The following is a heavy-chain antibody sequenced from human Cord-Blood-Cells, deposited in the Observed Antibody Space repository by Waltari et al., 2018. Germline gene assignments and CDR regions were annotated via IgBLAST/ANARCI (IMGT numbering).Heavy chain of an antibody. V-gene: IGHV4-59*01. D-gene: IGHD3-3*01. CDR2: IHYSGST. J-gene: IGHJ4*02. Sequence: QVQLQESGPGLVKPSETLSLTCTVSGGSISSYYWSWIRQPPGKGLEWIGYIHYSGSTNYNPSLKSRVTISVDTSKNQFSLKLSSVTAADTAVYYCARAYYDFWSGYYFDYWGQGTLVTVSS. CDR1: GGSISSYY. CDR3: ARAYYDFWSGYYFDY.